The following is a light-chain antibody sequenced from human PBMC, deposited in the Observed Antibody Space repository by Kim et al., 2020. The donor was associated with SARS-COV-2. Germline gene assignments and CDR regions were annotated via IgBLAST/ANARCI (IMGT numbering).Light chain of an antibody. CDR1: SSDVGGYKY. J-gene: IGLJ3*02. V-gene: IGLV2-8*01. CDR3: CSYAGSSNWL. CDR2: EVS. Sequence: GQSVTISCSGTSSDVGGYKYVSWYQQHPGKAPKLIIYEVSERPSGVPDRFSGSKSGNTASLIVSGLQAEDEADYYCCSYAGSSNWLFGGGTQLTVL.